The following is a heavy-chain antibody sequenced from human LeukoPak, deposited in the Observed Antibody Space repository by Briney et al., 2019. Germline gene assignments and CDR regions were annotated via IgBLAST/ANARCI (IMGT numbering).Heavy chain of an antibody. D-gene: IGHD3-3*01. Sequence: GGSLRLSCAASGFTFTNAWMAWVRQAPGKGVEWVGRIKSKTDGGATDCAAPVKGRFTISRDNSKNTLYLQMTSLKTEDTAVYYCATRSDFSYYYYYMDVWGKGTTVTVSS. CDR1: GFTFTNAW. V-gene: IGHV3-15*01. J-gene: IGHJ6*03. CDR3: ATRSDFSYYYYYMDV. CDR2: IKSKTDGGAT.